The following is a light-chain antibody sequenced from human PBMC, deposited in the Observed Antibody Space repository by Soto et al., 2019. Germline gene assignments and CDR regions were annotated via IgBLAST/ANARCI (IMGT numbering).Light chain of an antibody. CDR1: QSLVASDGNTY. CDR3: MEGTHWPRT. J-gene: IGKJ4*01. CDR2: KVS. Sequence: DVVMTQSPLSLPVTLGQPASISCRSSQSLVASDGNTYLNWFQQRPGQSPRRLIDKVSTRASGGRGRLRGRGSGTAFTLNIRGLEAADGGVYYCMEGTHWPRTYGGWTKVEIK. V-gene: IGKV2-30*01.